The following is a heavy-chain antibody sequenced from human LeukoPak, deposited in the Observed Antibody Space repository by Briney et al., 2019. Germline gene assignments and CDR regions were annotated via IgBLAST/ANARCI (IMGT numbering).Heavy chain of an antibody. CDR1: GGSISSYY. J-gene: IGHJ5*02. CDR3: ARRTDDGSGSLRGEWFDP. CDR2: IYTSGST. Sequence: SETLSLTCTVSGGSISSYYWSWIRQPAGKRLEWIGRIYTSGSTNYNPSLKSRVTMSVDTSKNQFSLKLSSVTAADTAVYYCARRTDDGSGSLRGEWFDPWGQGTLVTVSS. V-gene: IGHV4-4*07. D-gene: IGHD3-10*01.